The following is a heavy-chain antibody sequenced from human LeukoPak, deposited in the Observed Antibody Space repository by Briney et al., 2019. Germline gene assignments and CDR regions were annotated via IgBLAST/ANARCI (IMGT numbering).Heavy chain of an antibody. D-gene: IGHD3-10*01. Sequence: SETLSLTCTVSGGSISSGDYYWSWIRQPPGKGLEWIGYIYYGGSTYYNPSLKSRVTISVDTSKNQFSLKLSSVTAADTAVYYCARYGSGITGFDYWGQGTLVTVSS. V-gene: IGHV4-30-4*01. J-gene: IGHJ4*02. CDR3: ARYGSGITGFDY. CDR2: IYYGGST. CDR1: GGSISSGDYY.